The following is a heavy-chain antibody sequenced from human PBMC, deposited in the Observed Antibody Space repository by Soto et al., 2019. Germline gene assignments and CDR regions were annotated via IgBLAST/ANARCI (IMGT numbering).Heavy chain of an antibody. J-gene: IGHJ6*02. V-gene: IGHV3-33*01. CDR3: ARDGGVVVVPASLNYYYGMDV. CDR1: GFTFSSYG. Sequence: QVQLVESGGGVVQPGRSLRLSCAASGFTFSSYGMHWVRQAPGKGLEWVAVIWYDGSNKYYADSVKGRFTISRDNSKNTVYLQMNSLRAEDTAVYYCARDGGVVVVPASLNYYYGMDVWGQGTTVTVSS. D-gene: IGHD2-2*01. CDR2: IWYDGSNK.